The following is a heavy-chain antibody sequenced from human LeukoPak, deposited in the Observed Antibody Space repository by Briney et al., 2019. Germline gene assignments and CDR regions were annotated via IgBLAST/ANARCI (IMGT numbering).Heavy chain of an antibody. Sequence: SETLSLTCTVSNDSISPLYWGWIRQPPGKGLEFIGYIFYSGTTNFNPSLKSRVTLSVDTSKNQFSLRLNSVTAADTAIYYCARGGSAAKYYFDSWGQGTLVTVSS. CDR1: NDSISPLY. V-gene: IGHV4-59*11. D-gene: IGHD6-13*01. J-gene: IGHJ4*02. CDR3: ARGGSAAKYYFDS. CDR2: IFYSGTT.